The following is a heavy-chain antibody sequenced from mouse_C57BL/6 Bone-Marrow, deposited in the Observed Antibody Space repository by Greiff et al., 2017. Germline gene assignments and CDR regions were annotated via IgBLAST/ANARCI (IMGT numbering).Heavy chain of an antibody. CDR2: ISSGGSYT. CDR1: GFTFSSYG. CDR3: ARRGDFDY. Sequence: DVMLVESGGDLVKPGGSLKLSCAASGFTFSSYGMSWVRQTPDKRLEWVATISSGGSYTYYPDSVKGRFPISRDNAKNTLYLQMSSLKSEDTAMYYCARRGDFDYWGQGTTLTVSS. J-gene: IGHJ2*01. V-gene: IGHV5-6*02.